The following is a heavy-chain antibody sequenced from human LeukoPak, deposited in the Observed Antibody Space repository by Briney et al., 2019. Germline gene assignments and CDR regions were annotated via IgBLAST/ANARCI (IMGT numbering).Heavy chain of an antibody. CDR3: ATGRVGATPPFDY. V-gene: IGHV3-9*01. J-gene: IGHJ4*02. CDR1: GFTFSSYS. D-gene: IGHD1-26*01. Sequence: GGSLRLSCAASGFTFSSYSMNWVRQAPGKGLEWVSGISWNSGSIGYADSVKGRFTISRDNAKNSLYLQMNSLRAEDTALYYCATGRVGATPPFDYWGQGTLVTVSS. CDR2: ISWNSGSI.